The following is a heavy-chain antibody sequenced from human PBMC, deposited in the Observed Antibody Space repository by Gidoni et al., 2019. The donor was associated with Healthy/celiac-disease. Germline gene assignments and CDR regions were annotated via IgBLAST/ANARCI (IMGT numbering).Heavy chain of an antibody. CDR1: GFTFSSYA. Sequence: EVQLLESGGGLVQPGVSLRLSCAASGFTFSSYAMSWVRQAPGKGLEWVSAISGSGGSTYYADSVKGRFTISRDNSKNTLYLQMNSLRAEDTAVYYCARPRAIVVVPAANPVDYWGQGTLVTVSS. D-gene: IGHD2-2*01. CDR3: ARPRAIVVVPAANPVDY. V-gene: IGHV3-23*01. J-gene: IGHJ4*02. CDR2: ISGSGGST.